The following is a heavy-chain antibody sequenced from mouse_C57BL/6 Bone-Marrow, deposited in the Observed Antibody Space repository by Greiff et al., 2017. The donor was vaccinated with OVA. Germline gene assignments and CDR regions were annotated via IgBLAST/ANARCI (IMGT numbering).Heavy chain of an antibody. CDR3: AIRVRLTYWYFDV. J-gene: IGHJ1*03. CDR1: GYTFTSYW. CDR2: IHPSDSDT. V-gene: IGHV1-74*01. D-gene: IGHD2-14*01. Sequence: VQLQQPGAELVKPGASVKVSCKASGYTFTSYWLHWVKQRPGQGLEWIGRIHPSDSDTNYNQKFKGKATLTVDKSSSTAYMQLSSLTSEDSAVDYCAIRVRLTYWYFDVWGTGTTVTVSS.